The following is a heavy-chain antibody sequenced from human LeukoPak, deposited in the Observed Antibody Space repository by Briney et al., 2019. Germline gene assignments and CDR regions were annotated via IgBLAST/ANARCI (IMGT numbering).Heavy chain of an antibody. V-gene: IGHV3-21*06. CDR2: IDSSGGYM. CDR3: LRGDRRDY. Sequence: GRSLRLSCEASGFTFNTYSMNWARQAPGKGLERVSSIDSSGGYMFYADSVKGRFIISRDNAKDSLYLQMNSLRVEDTAVYYCLRGDRRDYWGQGTLVTVSS. CDR1: GFTFNTYS. J-gene: IGHJ4*02.